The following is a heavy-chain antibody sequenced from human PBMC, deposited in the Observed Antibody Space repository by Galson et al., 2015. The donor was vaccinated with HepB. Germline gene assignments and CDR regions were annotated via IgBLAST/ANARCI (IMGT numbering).Heavy chain of an antibody. V-gene: IGHV5-51*01. Sequence: QSGAEVKKPGESLKISCKGSGYSFTSYWIGWARQMPGKGLEWMGIIYPGDSDTRYSPSFQGQVTISADKSISTAYLQWSSLKASDTAMYYCARPALSAKYCGGDCYSVDIWGQGTMVTVSS. J-gene: IGHJ3*02. CDR2: IYPGDSDT. CDR1: GYSFTSYW. CDR3: ARPALSAKYCGGDCYSVDI. D-gene: IGHD2-21*02.